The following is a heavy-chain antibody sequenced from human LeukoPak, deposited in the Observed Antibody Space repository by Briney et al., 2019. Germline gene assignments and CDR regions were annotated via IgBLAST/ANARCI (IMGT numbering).Heavy chain of an antibody. D-gene: IGHD3-10*01. J-gene: IGHJ4*02. V-gene: IGHV3-23*01. CDR3: AKDYGSGSYFDY. Sequence: GGSLRLSCAASGFTFSSYSMNWVRQAPGKGLEWVSAISGSGGSTYYADSVKGRFTISRDNSKNTLYLQMNSLRAEDTAVYYCAKDYGSGSYFDYWGQGTLVTVSS. CDR2: ISGSGGST. CDR1: GFTFSSYS.